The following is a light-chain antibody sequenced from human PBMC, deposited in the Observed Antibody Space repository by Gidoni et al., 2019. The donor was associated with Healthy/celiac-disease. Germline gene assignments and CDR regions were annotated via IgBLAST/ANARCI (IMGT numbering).Light chain of an antibody. J-gene: IGKJ1*01. V-gene: IGKV3D-7*01. CDR1: QSVSSSY. CDR2: GAS. CDR3: QQDYNLPWT. Sequence: PGERVTLSCRASQSVSSSYLTWYQQKPGQAPRLLIYGASTRATSIPARFSGSGSGTDFTLTISSLQPEDFAVYYCQQDYNLPWTFGQGTKVEIK.